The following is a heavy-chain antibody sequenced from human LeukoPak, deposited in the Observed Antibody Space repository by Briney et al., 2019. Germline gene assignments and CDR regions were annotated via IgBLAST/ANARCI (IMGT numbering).Heavy chain of an antibody. CDR1: GGSFSGYY. Sequence: KPSETLSLTCAVYGGSFSGYYWSWIRQPPGKGLEWIGEINHSGSTNYNPSLKSRVTISVDTSKNQFSLKLSSVTAADTAVYYCARVDGSGWSRPWGQGTLVTVSS. CDR3: ARVDGSGWSRP. CDR2: INHSGST. V-gene: IGHV4-34*01. D-gene: IGHD6-19*01. J-gene: IGHJ5*02.